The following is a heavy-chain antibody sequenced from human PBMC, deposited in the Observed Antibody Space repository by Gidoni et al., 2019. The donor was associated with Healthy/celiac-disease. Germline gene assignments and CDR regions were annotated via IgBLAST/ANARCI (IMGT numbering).Heavy chain of an antibody. CDR3: ATARRGRYYFDY. Sequence: EVQLVESGGGLVQPGGSLRLSCAASGFTFSSYWMHWVRQAPGKGLVWVSRINSDGSSTSYADSVKGRFTISGDNAKNTLYLQMNSLRAEDTAVYYCATARRGRYYFDYWGQGTLVTVSS. CDR2: INSDGSST. V-gene: IGHV3-74*01. CDR1: GFTFSSYW. D-gene: IGHD3-10*01. J-gene: IGHJ4*02.